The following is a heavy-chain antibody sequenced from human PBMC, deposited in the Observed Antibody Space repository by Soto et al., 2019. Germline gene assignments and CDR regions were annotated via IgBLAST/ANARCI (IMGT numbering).Heavy chain of an antibody. CDR1: GGSISSGGYY. V-gene: IGHV4-31*03. Sequence: QVQLQESGPGLVKPSQTLSLTCTVSGGSISSGGYYWSWIRQHPGKGLEWIGYIYYSGSTYYNPSLKSRVTIAVDTSKNPFSLKLSSVTAADTAVYYCARGVGRDQLPTDYWGQGTLVTVSS. CDR2: IYYSGST. D-gene: IGHD2-2*01. CDR3: ARGVGRDQLPTDY. J-gene: IGHJ4*02.